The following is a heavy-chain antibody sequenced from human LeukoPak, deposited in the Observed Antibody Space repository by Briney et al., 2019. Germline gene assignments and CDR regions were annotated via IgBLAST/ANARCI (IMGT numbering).Heavy chain of an antibody. CDR1: GSMFTGFD. CDR3: ARGGVVAAAIEGEPPRRFAY. J-gene: IGHJ4*02. D-gene: IGHD6-25*01. V-gene: IGHV1-2*02. Sequence: ASVKLSCKASGSMFTGFDIHWVRQAPGQGLGGMGGMNPTSSATTHAETSHGRVTMTSDTSLTTASMALTRLTSRATALQYCARGGVVAAAIEGEPPRRFAYWGQGTLVTVSS. CDR2: MNPTSSAT.